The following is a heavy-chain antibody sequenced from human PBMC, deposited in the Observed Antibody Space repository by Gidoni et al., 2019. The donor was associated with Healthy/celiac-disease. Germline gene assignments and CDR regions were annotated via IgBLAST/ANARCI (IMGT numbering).Heavy chain of an antibody. CDR1: GGSISSYY. V-gene: IGHV4-59*01. CDR3: ARDRTRDDYGSGSYYGPCDY. J-gene: IGHJ4*02. CDR2: IYYRGST. Sequence: QVQLQESGPGLVKPSATLSPTCTVSGGSISSYYWSWIRQPPGKGLEWIGSIYYRGSTNYLPSLKSRVTISVDTSKNQVSLKLSSVTAADTAVYYCARDRTRDDYGSGSYYGPCDYGGQGTLVTVSS. D-gene: IGHD3-10*01.